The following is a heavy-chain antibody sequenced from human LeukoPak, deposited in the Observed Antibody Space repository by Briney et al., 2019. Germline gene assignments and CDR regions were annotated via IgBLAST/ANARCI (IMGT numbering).Heavy chain of an antibody. CDR2: FHYSEST. Sequence: PSETLSLTCTVSGDSISSRSYHWAWIRQPPGKGLECIGSFHYSESTNYNPSLKSRVTISGDMSKNQFSLNLNSVTAADTAVYYCARHYYYGSGTYRPLDPWGQGTLVIVSS. V-gene: IGHV4-39*01. J-gene: IGHJ5*02. D-gene: IGHD3-10*01. CDR1: GDSISSRSYH. CDR3: ARHYYYGSGTYRPLDP.